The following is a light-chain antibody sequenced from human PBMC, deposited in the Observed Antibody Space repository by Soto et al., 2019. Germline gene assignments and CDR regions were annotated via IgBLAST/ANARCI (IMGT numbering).Light chain of an antibody. J-gene: IGKJ1*01. CDR1: QSVSSTY. V-gene: IGKV3-20*01. CDR2: GAS. Sequence: VLTQSPGTLSLSPGERATLSCRASQSVSSTYLAWYQQKPGQAPRLLIYGASSRATGIPDRFSGSGSGTDFTLTISRLEPEDFAVYYCQQYGSSPATFGQGTKVDI. CDR3: QQYGSSPAT.